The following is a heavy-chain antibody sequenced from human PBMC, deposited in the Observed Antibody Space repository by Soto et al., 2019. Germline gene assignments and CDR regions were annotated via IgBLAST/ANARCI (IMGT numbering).Heavy chain of an antibody. J-gene: IGHJ4*02. D-gene: IGHD1-7*01. CDR3: AREDWHFPH. CDR2: IYYSGST. CDR1: GGSIRGFY. Sequence: PSETLSLTCTVSGGSIRGFYWSWVRQPPGKGLEWIGYIYYSGSTYYNPSLKSRVSISADTSKNQFSLTLTSVTAADTAVYYCAREDWHFPHWGQGTQVTVSS. V-gene: IGHV4-59*06.